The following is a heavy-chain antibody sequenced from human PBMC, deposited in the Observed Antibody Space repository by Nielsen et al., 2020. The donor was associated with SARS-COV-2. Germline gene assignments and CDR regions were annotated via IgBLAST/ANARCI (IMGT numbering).Heavy chain of an antibody. Sequence: GGSLRLSCAASGFTFDDYAMHWVRQAPGKGLEWVSGISWNSGSIGYADSVKGRFTISRDNAKNSLYLQMNSLRAEDTALYYCAKVEVGCSGGSCSFDYWGQGTLVTVSS. J-gene: IGHJ4*02. CDR2: ISWNSGSI. CDR3: AKVEVGCSGGSCSFDY. D-gene: IGHD2-15*01. CDR1: GFTFDDYA. V-gene: IGHV3-9*01.